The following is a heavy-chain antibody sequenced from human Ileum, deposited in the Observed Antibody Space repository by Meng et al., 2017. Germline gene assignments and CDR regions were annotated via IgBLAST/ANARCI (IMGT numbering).Heavy chain of an antibody. CDR2: FYYPALA. CDR1: GGSISGSTYY. J-gene: IGHJ5*02. CDR3: ASRYSSSPGWFDP. V-gene: IGHV4-39*02. Sequence: QLQLQESGSVLVKPSETLSLTCTLSGGSISGSTYYWVWIRQPPGKGLEWIGSFYYPALASYNPSLKSRVTISADTSRNNFSLRLTSVTAADTAVYYCASRYSSSPGWFDPWGQGTLVTVSS. D-gene: IGHD6-6*01.